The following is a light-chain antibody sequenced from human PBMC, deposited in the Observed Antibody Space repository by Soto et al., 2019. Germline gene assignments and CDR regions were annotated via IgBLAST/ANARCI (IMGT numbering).Light chain of an antibody. V-gene: IGLV1-40*01. CDR1: SSNIGTPHD. CDR3: QSYDNNVSGWV. Sequence: QSVLTQPPSVSGAPGQRVTISCTGDSSNIGTPHDVQWYQPLPGTAPKLLIYADYERPSGVPDRFSGSKSGASAALAITGLRADDEADYYCQSYDNNVSGWVFGGGTKVTVL. CDR2: ADY. J-gene: IGLJ2*01.